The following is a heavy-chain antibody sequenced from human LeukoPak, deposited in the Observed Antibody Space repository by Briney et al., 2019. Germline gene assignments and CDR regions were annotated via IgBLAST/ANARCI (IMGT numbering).Heavy chain of an antibody. CDR3: ARGSSPPYSSSWYAFDY. V-gene: IGHV4-59*01. J-gene: IGHJ4*02. CDR1: GGSISSYY. Sequence: TSETLSLTCTVSGGSISSYYWSWIRQPPGKGLESIGYIYYSGSTNYNPSLKSRVTISVDTSKNQFSLKLSSVTAADTAVYYCARGSSPPYSSSWYAFDYWGQGTLVTVSS. CDR2: IYYSGST. D-gene: IGHD6-13*01.